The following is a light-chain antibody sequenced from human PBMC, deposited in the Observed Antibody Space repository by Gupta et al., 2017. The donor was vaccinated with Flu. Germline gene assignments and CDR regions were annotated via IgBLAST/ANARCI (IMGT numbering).Light chain of an antibody. Sequence: SYELTQPPSVSVSPGQTSRITCSGDALPKKYAYWYQQKSGQAPVLVIYEDSKRPSGIPERFSGSSSGTRATLTISGAQGEDEADYYCYSTDSSGNHRVFGGGTKLTVL. CDR2: EDS. V-gene: IGLV3-10*01. CDR3: YSTDSSGNHRV. J-gene: IGLJ3*02. CDR1: ALPKKY.